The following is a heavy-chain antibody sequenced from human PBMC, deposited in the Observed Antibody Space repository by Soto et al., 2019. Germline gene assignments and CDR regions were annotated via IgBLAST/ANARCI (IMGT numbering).Heavy chain of an antibody. D-gene: IGHD2-2*01. CDR1: GGSISSGGYY. Sequence: SETLSLTCTVSGGSISSGGYYWSWIRQHPGKGLEWIGYIYYSGSTHYNPSLKSRVTISVDTSKNQFSLKLSSVTAADTAVYYCASSTPLGYCSSTSCYGYYYYYMDVWGKGTKVTVSS. J-gene: IGHJ6*03. CDR3: ASSTPLGYCSSTSCYGYYYYYMDV. V-gene: IGHV4-31*03. CDR2: IYYSGST.